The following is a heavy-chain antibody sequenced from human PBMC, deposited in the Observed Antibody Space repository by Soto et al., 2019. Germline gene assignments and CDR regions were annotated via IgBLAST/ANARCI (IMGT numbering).Heavy chain of an antibody. D-gene: IGHD6-13*01. CDR3: ARERRVVGGYSASWYDYFDY. J-gene: IGHJ4*02. CDR1: GGSFSGYY. V-gene: IGHV4-34*01. Sequence: PSETLSLTCAAYGGSFSGYYWSWIRQPPGKGLEWIGEINHSGSTNYNPSLKSRVTISVDTSKNHFSLKLSSVSAADTAVYYCARERRVVGGYSASWYDYFDYWAQGTLVTVSS. CDR2: INHSGST.